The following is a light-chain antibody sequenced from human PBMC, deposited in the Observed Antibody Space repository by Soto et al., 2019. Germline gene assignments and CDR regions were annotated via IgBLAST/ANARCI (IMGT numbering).Light chain of an antibody. CDR2: AAS. Sequence: IQMTQSPSSLSASVGDRLSITCRASQVITNDLGWYQQKPGKAPKRLIYAASTLQSGVPSRFSGSGSGTEFTLTISSLQPEDVATYYCLQLNTYPWTLGQAPKVDIK. CDR3: LQLNTYPWT. J-gene: IGKJ1*01. V-gene: IGKV1-17*01. CDR1: QVITND.